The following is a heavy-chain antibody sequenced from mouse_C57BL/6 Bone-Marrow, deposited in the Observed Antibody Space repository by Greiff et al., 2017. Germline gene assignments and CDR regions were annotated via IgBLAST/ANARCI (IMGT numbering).Heavy chain of an antibody. CDR3: ARPYYINYWYFDV. CDR1: GYTFTSYW. CDR2: MYPGSGST. V-gene: IGHV1-55*01. D-gene: IGHD2-5*01. Sequence: VQLQQPGAELVKPGASVKMSCKASGYTFTSYWITWVKQRPGQGLEWIGDMYPGSGSTNYNEKFKSKATLTVDTSSSTAYMQLSSLTSEDSAVYYCARPYYINYWYFDVWGTGTTVTVSS. J-gene: IGHJ1*03.